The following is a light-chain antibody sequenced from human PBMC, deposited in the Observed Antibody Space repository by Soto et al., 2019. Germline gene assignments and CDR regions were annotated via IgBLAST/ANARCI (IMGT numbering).Light chain of an antibody. CDR2: AAS. CDR3: QQTNRFPLT. CDR1: QDISNW. J-gene: IGKJ4*01. V-gene: IGKV1D-12*01. Sequence: DIQMTQSPSSVSASIGDRVTITCRASQDISNWLAWYQQKPGKAPKILIYAASSLQSGVPSRFSGSGSGTDFTLTIRRLQPEDFETYYCQQTNRFPLTFGGGTKVDIK.